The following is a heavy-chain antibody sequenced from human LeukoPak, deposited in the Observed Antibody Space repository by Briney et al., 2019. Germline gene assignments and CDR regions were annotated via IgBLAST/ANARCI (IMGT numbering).Heavy chain of an antibody. J-gene: IGHJ4*02. D-gene: IGHD3-9*01. V-gene: IGHV4-4*02. Sequence: SGTLSLTCAVSGGSISSSNWWSWVRQPPGKGLEWIGEIYHSGSTNYNPSLKSRVTISVDKSKNQFSLKLSSVTAADTAAYYCARRPQVFYDILTGNFDYWGQGTLVTVSS. CDR3: ARRPQVFYDILTGNFDY. CDR2: IYHSGST. CDR1: GGSISSSNW.